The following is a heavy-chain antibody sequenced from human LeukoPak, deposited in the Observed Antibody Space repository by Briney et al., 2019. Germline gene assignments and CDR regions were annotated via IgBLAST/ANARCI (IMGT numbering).Heavy chain of an antibody. Sequence: XGYTFTSYAXXXXRXAXGQXLXXXGWINAGNGNTKYSQKFQGRVTITRDTSASTAYMELSSLRSEDTAVYYCARVASDSSGYSDYWGQGTLVTVS. CDR1: GYTFTSYA. J-gene: IGHJ4*02. CDR2: INAGNGNT. D-gene: IGHD3-22*01. CDR3: ARVASDSSGYSDY. V-gene: IGHV1-3*01.